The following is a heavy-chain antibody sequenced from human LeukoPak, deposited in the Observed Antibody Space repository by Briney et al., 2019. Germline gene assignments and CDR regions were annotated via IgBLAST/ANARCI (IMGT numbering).Heavy chain of an antibody. CDR3: AREGKYSSSWYPSEAFDI. CDR2: ISGSGGST. CDR1: GFTFSSYA. Sequence: GGSLRLSCAASGFTFSSYAMSWVRQAPGKGLEWVSAISGSGGSTYYADSVKGRFTISRDNSKNTLYLQMNSLRAEDTAVYYCAREGKYSSSWYPSEAFDIWGQGTMVTVSS. J-gene: IGHJ3*02. D-gene: IGHD6-13*01. V-gene: IGHV3-23*01.